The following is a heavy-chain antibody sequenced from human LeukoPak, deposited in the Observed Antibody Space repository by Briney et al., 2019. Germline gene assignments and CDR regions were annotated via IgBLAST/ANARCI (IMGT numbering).Heavy chain of an antibody. D-gene: IGHD7-27*01. CDR1: GDSVSSKGAI. Sequence: SQTLSLTCAISGDSVSSKGAIWNWIRQSPSRGLEWLGRTYYRSKWYNDYAVSVKSRITINPDTSKNQFSLQLNSVTPEDTAVYYCATSNWEYYYYGMDVWGQGTTVTVSS. CDR3: ATSNWEYYYYGMDV. J-gene: IGHJ6*02. V-gene: IGHV6-1*01. CDR2: TYYRSKWYN.